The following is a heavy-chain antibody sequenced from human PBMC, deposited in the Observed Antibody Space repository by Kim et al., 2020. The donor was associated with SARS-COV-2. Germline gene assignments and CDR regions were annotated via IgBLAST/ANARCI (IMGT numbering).Heavy chain of an antibody. D-gene: IGHD1-7*01. V-gene: IGHV4-34*01. CDR2: INHSGST. Sequence: SETLSLTCAVYGGSFSGYYWSWIRQPPGKGLEWIGEINHSGSTNYNPSLKSRVTISVDTSKNQFSLKLSSVTAADTAVYYCARESGDWTITGTTWYFDLWGRGTLVTVSS. J-gene: IGHJ2*01. CDR3: ARESGDWTITGTTWYFDL. CDR1: GGSFSGYY.